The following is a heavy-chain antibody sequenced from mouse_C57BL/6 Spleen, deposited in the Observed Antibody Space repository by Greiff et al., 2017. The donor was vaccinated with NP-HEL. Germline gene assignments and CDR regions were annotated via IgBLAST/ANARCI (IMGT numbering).Heavy chain of an antibody. CDR1: GYTFTSYW. V-gene: IGHV1-69*01. D-gene: IGHD1-1*01. CDR2: IDPSDSYT. J-gene: IGHJ2*01. CDR3: ARWEAVEAFDY. Sequence: QVQLQQPGAELVMPGASVKLSCKASGYTFTSYWMHWVKQRPGQGLEWIGEIDPSDSYTNYNQKFKGKSTLTVDKSSSTAYMQLSSLTSEDSAVYYCARWEAVEAFDYWGQGTTLTVSS.